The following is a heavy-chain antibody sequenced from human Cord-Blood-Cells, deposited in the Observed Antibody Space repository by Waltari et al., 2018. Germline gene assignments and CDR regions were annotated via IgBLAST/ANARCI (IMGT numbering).Heavy chain of an antibody. Sequence: QLQLQESGPGLVKPSETLSLTCTVSGGSISSSSYYWGWIRQPPGKGLEWIGSIYYSGSTYYNPSLTSRVTRSVDTSKNQFSLKLSSVTAADTAVYYCARHGSPMVRGVPNWFDPWGQGTLVTVSS. J-gene: IGHJ5*02. CDR1: GGSISSSSYY. CDR3: ARHGSPMVRGVPNWFDP. D-gene: IGHD3-10*01. CDR2: IYYSGST. V-gene: IGHV4-39*07.